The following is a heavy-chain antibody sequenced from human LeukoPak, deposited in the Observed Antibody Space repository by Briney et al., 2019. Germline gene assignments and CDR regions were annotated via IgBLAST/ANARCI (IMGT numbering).Heavy chain of an antibody. J-gene: IGHJ4*02. V-gene: IGHV3-7*01. CDR2: IKQDGTEK. D-gene: IGHD6-19*01. CDR1: GFTFRSYW. CDR3: ATPSGYSSGWYPFDH. Sequence: GGSLRLSCAASGFTFRSYWMSWVRQAPGKGLEWVANIKQDGTEKYYVDSVRGRFTVSRDNAKNSLYLQMNSLRAQDTAVYYCATPSGYSSGWYPFDHWGQGTLVTVSS.